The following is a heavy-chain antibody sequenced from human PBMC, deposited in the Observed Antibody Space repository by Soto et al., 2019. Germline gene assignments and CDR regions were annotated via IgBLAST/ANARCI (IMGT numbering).Heavy chain of an antibody. V-gene: IGHV4-4*02. CDR1: NTSISSSNW. CDR2: IYHTGRT. CDR3: VRDEAHYDILTGSSLERAFDI. Sequence: VQLQESGPSLVKPSGTLSLTCVITNTSISSSNWWSWVRQAPGKGLEWIGEIYHTGRTNYAPSLKSRVTMSIDKSNNRFSLRLTSLTAADTAVYYCVRDEAHYDILTGSSLERAFDIWGQGTMVTVSS. J-gene: IGHJ3*02. D-gene: IGHD3-9*01.